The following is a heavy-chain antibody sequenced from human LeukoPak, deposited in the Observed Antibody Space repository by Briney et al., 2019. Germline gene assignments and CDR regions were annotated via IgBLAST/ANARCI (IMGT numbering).Heavy chain of an antibody. CDR3: TIGDRDYKFDY. CDR2: INHSGST. J-gene: IGHJ4*02. Sequence: PSETLSLTCAVSGGSFTGYYCSWIRQPPGKGLEWIGEINHSGSTNYNPPLKSRVTISVDTSKNQFSLKLSSVTAADTAVYYWTIGDRDYKFDYWGQGTLVTGSS. D-gene: IGHD2-21*01. V-gene: IGHV4-34*01. CDR1: GGSFTGYY.